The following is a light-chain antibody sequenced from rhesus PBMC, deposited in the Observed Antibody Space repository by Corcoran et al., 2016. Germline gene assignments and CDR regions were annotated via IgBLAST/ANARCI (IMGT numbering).Light chain of an antibody. Sequence: ESVMTQSPATSALSPGERATLSCRASHRVRSYLAWYQQKPGRVPRVLIGGASSRATGNPARFSCSGSGTEVALTISNLEPEDVGVYFCLQGCTWWTFGQGTKVEI. CDR3: LQGCTWWT. J-gene: IGKJ1*01. V-gene: IGKV3-24*04. CDR2: GAS. CDR1: HRVRSY.